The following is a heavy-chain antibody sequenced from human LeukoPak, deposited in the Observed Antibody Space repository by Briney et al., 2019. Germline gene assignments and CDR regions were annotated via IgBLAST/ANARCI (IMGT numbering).Heavy chain of an antibody. CDR1: GYTFTSYG. V-gene: IGHV1-18*01. CDR3: ARGVTTGAYDI. D-gene: IGHD4-17*01. Sequence: ASVKVSCKASGYTFTSYGISWVRQAPGQGLEWMGWVSAYNGNTNYAQRIQGRVTMTTDTSTSTANMELRSLRSDDTAVYYCARGVTTGAYDIWGQGTMVTVSS. J-gene: IGHJ3*02. CDR2: VSAYNGNT.